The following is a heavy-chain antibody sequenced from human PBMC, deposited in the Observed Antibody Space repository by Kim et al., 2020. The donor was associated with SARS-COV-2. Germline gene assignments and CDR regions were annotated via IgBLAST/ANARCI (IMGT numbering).Heavy chain of an antibody. J-gene: IGHJ3*01. CDR3: TYYDPDGAFNV. Sequence: GGSLRLSCAASGFSLSDFTVHWVRQASGKGLEWVGRVRNRANSYATAYATSARGRSTVSRDDSKNTAQLQMDSLKTEDTAVYSCTYYDPDGAFNVWGPGTIVSAS. D-gene: IGHD3-3*01. V-gene: IGHV3-73*01. CDR1: GFSLSDFT. CDR2: VRNRANSYAT.